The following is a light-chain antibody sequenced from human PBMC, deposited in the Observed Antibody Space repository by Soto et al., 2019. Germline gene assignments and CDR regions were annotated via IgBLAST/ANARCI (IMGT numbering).Light chain of an antibody. V-gene: IGKV3-11*01. Sequence: EIVLTQSPATLSLSPGEGATLSCRASQSVSSYLAWYQQKPGQAPRLLIYDASNRATDIPARFSGSGSGTDFTLTVSSLEPEDCAVYFCQQRGSWPITFGQGTRLEIK. J-gene: IGKJ5*01. CDR2: DAS. CDR3: QQRGSWPIT. CDR1: QSVSSY.